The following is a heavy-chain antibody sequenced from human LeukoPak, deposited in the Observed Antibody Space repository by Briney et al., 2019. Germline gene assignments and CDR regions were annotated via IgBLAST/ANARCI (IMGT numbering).Heavy chain of an antibody. D-gene: IGHD3-22*01. J-gene: IGHJ4*02. CDR2: ISGSSTYT. V-gene: IGHV3-11*06. CDR1: GFTFSDYY. Sequence: GGSLRLSCAASGFTFSDYYMIWIRQAPGKGLDWVSYISGSSTYTNYADSVKGRFIISRDNGKNSLHLQMNSLRAEDTAVYYCARDLYDSGGYSSPIDYWGQGTLVTVSS. CDR3: ARDLYDSGGYSSPIDY.